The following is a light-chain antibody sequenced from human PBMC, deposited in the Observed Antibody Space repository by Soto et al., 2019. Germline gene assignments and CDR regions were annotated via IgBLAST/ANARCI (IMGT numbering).Light chain of an antibody. CDR1: QSISSW. Sequence: DIQMTQFPSTLSASVAYRVTITCRASQSISSWLAWYQQKPGKAPKLLIYDVSSLESGVPSRFSGSGSGTEFTLTISSLQPDDFATYYCQQYNTFWTFGQGTKVDIK. CDR3: QQYNTFWT. V-gene: IGKV1-5*01. J-gene: IGKJ1*01. CDR2: DVS.